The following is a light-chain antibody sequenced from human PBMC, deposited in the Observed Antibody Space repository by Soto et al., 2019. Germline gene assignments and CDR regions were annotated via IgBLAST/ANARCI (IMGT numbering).Light chain of an antibody. CDR1: QGISSW. J-gene: IGKJ4*01. CDR3: QPANSFPPT. Sequence: DIQMTQSPSSVSASVGDRVTITCRASQGISSWLAWYQQKPGKAPKLLIYAASSLQSGVPSRFSGSGSGTDFPLTNSSPQAEEFATLYCQPANSFPPTFGGGTKVEIK. V-gene: IGKV1-12*01. CDR2: AAS.